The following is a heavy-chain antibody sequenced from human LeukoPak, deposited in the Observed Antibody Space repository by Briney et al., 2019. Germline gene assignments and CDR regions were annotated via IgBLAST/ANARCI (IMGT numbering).Heavy chain of an antibody. CDR3: ARGYWFPLSYGSGSYYNYYYYYMDV. CDR1: GYSFTNYW. D-gene: IGHD3-10*01. Sequence: GESLKISCKGSGYSFTNYWIGWVRQMPGKGLEWMGIIYPADSDTRYSPSFQDQVTISADKSISTAYLQWSSLKASDTAMYYCARGYWFPLSYGSGSYYNYYYYYMDVWGKGTTVTVSS. CDR2: IYPADSDT. V-gene: IGHV5-51*01. J-gene: IGHJ6*03.